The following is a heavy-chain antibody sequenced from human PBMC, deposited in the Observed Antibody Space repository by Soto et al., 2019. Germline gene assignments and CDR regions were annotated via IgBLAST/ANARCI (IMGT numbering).Heavy chain of an antibody. CDR2: IYYSGST. D-gene: IGHD3-16*02. CDR1: GGSIISNSYY. Sequence: PSETLSLTCTVSGGSIISNSYYWGWIRQPPGKGLEWIGSIYYSGSTYYNPSLKSRVTISVDTSKNQFSLKLSSVTAADTAVYYCARQRKGYPDANFDYWGQGTLVTVS. V-gene: IGHV4-39*01. CDR3: ARQRKGYPDANFDY. J-gene: IGHJ4*02.